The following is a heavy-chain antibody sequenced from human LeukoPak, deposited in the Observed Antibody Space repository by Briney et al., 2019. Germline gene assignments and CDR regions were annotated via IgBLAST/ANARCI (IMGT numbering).Heavy chain of an antibody. Sequence: AGSLTLSCAASEFTFSDYYMSWIRQVPGKGLEWVSYISGSSSTMYYANSVKGRFTISRDSAKYLLHLQLNSLRAEDAVVYYCASEGGSGGEGYFDYGGQGTLVTVSS. CDR2: ISGSSSTM. V-gene: IGHV3-11*01. J-gene: IGHJ4*03. CDR3: ASEGGSGGEGYFDY. D-gene: IGHD3-16*01. CDR1: EFTFSDYY.